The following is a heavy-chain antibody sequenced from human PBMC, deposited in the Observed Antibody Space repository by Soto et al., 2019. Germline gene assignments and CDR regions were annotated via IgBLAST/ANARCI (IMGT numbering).Heavy chain of an antibody. V-gene: IGHV3-23*01. D-gene: IGHD2-2*01. CDR2: ISGSGGST. CDR3: ATGPPLGYCSSTSGYRVDY. Sequence: GGSLRLSCAASGFPFSSYAMSLVRQSPGKGLEWVSSISGSGGSTYYADSVKGRFTISRDNSKNTLYLQMNSLRAEDTAVYYCATGPPLGYCSSTSGYRVDYWGQGTLVTVSS. CDR1: GFPFSSYA. J-gene: IGHJ4*02.